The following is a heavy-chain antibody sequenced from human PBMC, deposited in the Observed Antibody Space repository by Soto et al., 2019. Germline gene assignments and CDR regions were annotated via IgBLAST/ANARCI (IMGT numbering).Heavy chain of an antibody. Sequence: PLETLSLTCAVYGGSFSGYYWSWIRQPPGKGLEWIGEIYYSGSTNYNPSLKSRVTISVDTSKNQFSLKLSSVTAADTAVYYCARDLSSSGSNWFDPWGQGTLVTVSS. J-gene: IGHJ5*02. D-gene: IGHD6-19*01. V-gene: IGHV4-34*01. CDR1: GGSFSGYY. CDR3: ARDLSSSGSNWFDP. CDR2: IYYSGST.